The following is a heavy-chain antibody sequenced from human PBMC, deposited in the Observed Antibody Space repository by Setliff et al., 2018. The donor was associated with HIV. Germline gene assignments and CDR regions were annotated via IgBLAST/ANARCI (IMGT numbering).Heavy chain of an antibody. D-gene: IGHD2-15*01. J-gene: IGHJ2*01. CDR1: GGTLSSYG. CDR3: ARKRLPGGPLDL. Sequence: ASVKVSCKASGGTLSSYGISWVRQAPGQGLEWMGGIIPIVDIANYAQKFQGRVTITADKSTSTAYMELSSLRSEDTAVYYCARKRLPGGPLDLWGRGTLVTVSS. CDR2: IIPIVDIA. V-gene: IGHV1-69*10.